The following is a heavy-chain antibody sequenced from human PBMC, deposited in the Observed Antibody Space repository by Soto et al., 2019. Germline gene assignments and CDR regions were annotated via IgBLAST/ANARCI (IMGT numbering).Heavy chain of an antibody. Sequence: GASVKVSCKASGYTFTGYYMHWVRQAPGQGLEWMGWINPNSGGTNYAQKFQGWVTMTRDTSISTAYMELSRLRSDDTAVYYCARDRGGISGYYGMDVWGQGTTVTVSS. J-gene: IGHJ6*02. CDR3: ARDRGGISGYYGMDV. CDR1: GYTFTGYY. CDR2: INPNSGGT. V-gene: IGHV1-2*04. D-gene: IGHD3-16*01.